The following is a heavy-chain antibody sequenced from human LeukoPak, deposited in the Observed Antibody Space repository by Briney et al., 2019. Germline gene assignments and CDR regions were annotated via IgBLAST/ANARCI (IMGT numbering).Heavy chain of an antibody. V-gene: IGHV1-2*02. CDR1: GYTFTGYY. CDR2: INPNSGGT. D-gene: IGHD1-26*01. CDR3: ARTIVGAVTEFDY. Sequence: ASVKVSCKASGYTFTGYYMHWVRQAPGQGLEWMGWINPNSGGTNYAQKFQGRVTMIRDTSISTAYMELSRLRSDDTAVYYCARTIVGAVTEFDYWGQGTLVTVSS. J-gene: IGHJ4*02.